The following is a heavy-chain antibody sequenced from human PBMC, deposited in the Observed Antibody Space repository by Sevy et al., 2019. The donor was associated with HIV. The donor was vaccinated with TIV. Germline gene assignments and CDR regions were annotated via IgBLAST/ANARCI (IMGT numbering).Heavy chain of an antibody. V-gene: IGHV3-11*01. CDR1: GFTFSDYY. CDR3: ARGLSGWDPDYYYYYGMDV. J-gene: IGHJ6*02. Sequence: GGSLRLSCAASGFTFSDYYMSWIRQAPGKGLEWVSYISSSGSTIYYADSVKGRFIISRDNAKNSLYLQMNSLRAEDTAVYYCARGLSGWDPDYYYYYGMDVWGQGTTVTVSS. D-gene: IGHD6-19*01. CDR2: ISSSGSTI.